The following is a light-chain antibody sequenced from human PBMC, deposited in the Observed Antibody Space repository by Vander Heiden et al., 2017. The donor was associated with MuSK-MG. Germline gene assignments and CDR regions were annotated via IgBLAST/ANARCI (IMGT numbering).Light chain of an antibody. J-gene: IGKJ4*01. CDR3: HQYGTSSLT. CDR2: GAS. Sequence: EIVLTQSPGTLSLPPGERATLSCRASRSVDSSYLAWYQQRPGQAPRLLIYGASTSATGIPDTFSGSGSGTDFTLTISRLEPEDFAVYYCHQYGTSSLTFGGGTKVEIK. V-gene: IGKV3-20*01. CDR1: RSVDSSY.